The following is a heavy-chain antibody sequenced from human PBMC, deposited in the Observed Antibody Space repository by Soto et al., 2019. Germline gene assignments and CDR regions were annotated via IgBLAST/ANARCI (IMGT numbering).Heavy chain of an antibody. D-gene: IGHD3-10*01. V-gene: IGHV4-59*01. CDR3: AREFGELFFHYMAV. CDR1: GGSISSYY. CDR2: IYYSGST. Sequence: SETLSLTCTVSGGSISSYYWSWIRQPPGKGLEWIGYIYYSGSTNYNPSLKSRVTISVDTSKNQFSLKLSSVTAADTAVYYCAREFGELFFHYMAVWGKGTTVTVSS. J-gene: IGHJ6*03.